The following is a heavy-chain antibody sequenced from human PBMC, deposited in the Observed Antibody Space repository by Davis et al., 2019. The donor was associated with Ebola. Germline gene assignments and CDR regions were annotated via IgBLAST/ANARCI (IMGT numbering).Heavy chain of an antibody. J-gene: IGHJ4*02. D-gene: IGHD4-17*01. CDR3: AKDWDHYGPQY. CDR2: IWYDGSNK. V-gene: IGHV3-30*02. Sequence: GESLKISCAASGFTFNSYGMHWVRQAPGKGLEWEALIWYDGSNKYYADSVKGRFTISRDNSKNTLCLQMDSLRAEDTAVYHCAKDWDHYGPQYWGQGTLVTVSS. CDR1: GFTFNSYG.